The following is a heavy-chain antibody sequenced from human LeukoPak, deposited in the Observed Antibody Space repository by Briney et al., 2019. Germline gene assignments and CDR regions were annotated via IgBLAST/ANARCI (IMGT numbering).Heavy chain of an antibody. J-gene: IGHJ5*02. Sequence: GGSLRLSCAASGFTVSSNYMSWVRQAPGKGLEWVSVIYSGGSTYYADSVKGRFTISRDNSKNTLYLQMNSLRAEDTAVYYCARILGDGYNHNWFDPWGQGTLVTVSS. CDR3: ARILGDGYNHNWFDP. V-gene: IGHV3-66*02. CDR2: IYSGGST. CDR1: GFTVSSNY. D-gene: IGHD5-24*01.